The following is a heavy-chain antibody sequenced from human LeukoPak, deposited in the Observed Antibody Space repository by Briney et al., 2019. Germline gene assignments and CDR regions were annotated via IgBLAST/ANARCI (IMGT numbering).Heavy chain of an antibody. CDR3: TTLRIVGATIPDY. CDR2: IKSKTDGGTT. J-gene: IGHJ4*02. D-gene: IGHD1-26*01. V-gene: IGHV3-15*01. CDR1: GFTFSNAW. Sequence: PGGSLRLSCAASGFTFSNAWMSWVRQATGKGLEWVGRIKSKTDGGTTDYAAPVKGRFTISRDDSKNTLYLQMNSLKTEDTAVYYCTTLRIVGATIPDYWGQGTLVTVSS.